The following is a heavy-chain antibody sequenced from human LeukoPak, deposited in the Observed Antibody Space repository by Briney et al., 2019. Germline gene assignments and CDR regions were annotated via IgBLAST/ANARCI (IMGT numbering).Heavy chain of an antibody. Sequence: ASVKVSCKASGYTFTGYHMHWVRQAPGQGLEWMGRVNPYSGDTNFAQKFQGRVTMTRDTSITTAYMDLSSLTPGDTAVYFCARDQGSLTRSWYTGYWGQGTQVTVSS. CDR3: ARDQGSLTRSWYTGY. J-gene: IGHJ4*02. D-gene: IGHD6-13*01. CDR2: VNPYSGDT. V-gene: IGHV1-2*06. CDR1: GYTFTGYH.